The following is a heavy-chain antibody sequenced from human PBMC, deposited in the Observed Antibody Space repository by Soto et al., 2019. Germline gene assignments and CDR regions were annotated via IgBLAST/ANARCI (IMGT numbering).Heavy chain of an antibody. J-gene: IGHJ4*02. CDR2: IYYSGST. V-gene: IGHV4-59*01. Sequence: PSETLSLTCTVSGGSISSYYWSWIRQPPGKGLEWIGYIYYSGSTNYNPSLKSRVTISVDTSKNQFSLKLSSVTAADTAVYYCATMGTPVTGLYYFDYWGQGILVTVSS. D-gene: IGHD4-17*01. CDR3: ATMGTPVTGLYYFDY. CDR1: GGSISSYY.